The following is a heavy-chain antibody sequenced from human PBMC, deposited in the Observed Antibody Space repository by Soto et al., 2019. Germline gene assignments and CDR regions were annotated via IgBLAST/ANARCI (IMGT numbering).Heavy chain of an antibody. CDR3: ARMYYDILTGNFDY. CDR1: GGSISSSSYY. V-gene: IGHV4-39*01. D-gene: IGHD3-9*01. CDR2: IYYSGST. J-gene: IGHJ4*02. Sequence: SETLSLTCTVSGGSISSSSYYWGWIRQPPGKGLEWIGSIYYSGSTYYNPSLKSRVTISVDTSKNQFSLKLSSVTAADTAVYYCARMYYDILTGNFDYWGQGTLVTVSS.